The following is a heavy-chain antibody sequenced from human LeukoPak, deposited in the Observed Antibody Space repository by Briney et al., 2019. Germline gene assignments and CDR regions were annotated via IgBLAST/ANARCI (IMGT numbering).Heavy chain of an antibody. CDR1: AFKFGSYA. Sequence: GRSLRLSCEAPAFKFGSYAMYWVRQAPGKGLEWVAVIWYDGSNKHYADSVKGRFTISRDNSKNTLYLQMNSMRAEDTAVYYCAKDWGATLYHLDYWGQGTLVTVSS. CDR3: AKDWGATLYHLDY. CDR2: IWYDGSNK. J-gene: IGHJ4*02. V-gene: IGHV3-33*06. D-gene: IGHD1-26*01.